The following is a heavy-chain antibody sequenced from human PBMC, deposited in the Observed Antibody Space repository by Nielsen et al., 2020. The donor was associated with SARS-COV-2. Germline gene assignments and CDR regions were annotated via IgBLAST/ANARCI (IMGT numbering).Heavy chain of an antibody. V-gene: IGHV3-30*18. CDR3: AKLPAPGIAVSGTRFYFDY. D-gene: IGHD6-19*01. Sequence: GGSLRLSCAASGFTFSTYDMHWVRQAPGKGLEWVAFISNDEGDKFYANSVRGRFTISRDNSKKTLYLQMNSLRPEDTAVYYCAKLPAPGIAVSGTRFYFDYWGQGTLVTVSS. J-gene: IGHJ4*02. CDR2: ISNDEGDK. CDR1: GFTFSTYD.